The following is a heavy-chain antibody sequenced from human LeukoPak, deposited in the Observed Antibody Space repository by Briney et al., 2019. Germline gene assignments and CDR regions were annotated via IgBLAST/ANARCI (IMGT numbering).Heavy chain of an antibody. V-gene: IGHV3-23*01. CDR3: AKFVGRPYYYGMDV. CDR2: ISGSGGST. D-gene: IGHD2-15*01. Sequence: GGSLRLSCAASGFTLSSYARSWVRQAPGKGLEWVSAISGSGGSTYYADSVKGRFTISRDNSKNTLCLQMNSLRAEDTAVYYCAKFVGRPYYYGMDVWGQGTTVTVSS. J-gene: IGHJ6*02. CDR1: GFTLSSYA.